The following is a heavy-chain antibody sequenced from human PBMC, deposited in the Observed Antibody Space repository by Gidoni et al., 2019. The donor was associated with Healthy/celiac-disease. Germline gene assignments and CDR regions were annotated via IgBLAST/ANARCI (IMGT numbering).Heavy chain of an antibody. CDR3: ARGQRYCSGGSCATRWFDP. D-gene: IGHD2-15*01. V-gene: IGHV1-69*01. CDR1: GGTFSSYA. Sequence: QVQLVQSGAEVKKPGSSVKVSCKASGGTFSSYAISWVRQAPGQGLEWMGGIIPIFGTANYAQKFQGRVTITADESTSTAYMELSSLRSEDTAVYYCARGQRYCSGGSCATRWFDPWGQGTLVTVSS. J-gene: IGHJ5*02. CDR2: IIPIFGTA.